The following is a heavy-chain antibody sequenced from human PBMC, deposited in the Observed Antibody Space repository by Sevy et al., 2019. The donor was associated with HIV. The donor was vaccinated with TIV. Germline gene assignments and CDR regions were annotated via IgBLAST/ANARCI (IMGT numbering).Heavy chain of an antibody. Sequence: GGSLRLSCAASGFSISNNYTAWVRQAPGKGLEWVSVIYSGGSPYYADSVKGRFALSRDMSKNTVYLQMNSLRAEDTAVYYCARGYCGGGSCTAFDPWGQGTLVTVSS. CDR2: IYSGGSP. V-gene: IGHV3-53*01. CDR3: ARGYCGGGSCTAFDP. J-gene: IGHJ5*02. CDR1: GFSISNNY. D-gene: IGHD2-15*01.